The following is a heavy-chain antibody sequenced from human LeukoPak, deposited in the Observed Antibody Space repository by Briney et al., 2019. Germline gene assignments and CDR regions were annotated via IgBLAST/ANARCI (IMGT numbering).Heavy chain of an antibody. CDR1: GFTFTVYA. Sequence: GGSLRLSCAASGFTFTVYAITWVRQAAGKGLEWDSAVRTSGCSTYYAESVKGRFTISRDNSKHTLFLQMNSLRAEDTAVYYCAKDSGPYTSGYYGHWGQGTLVTVSS. J-gene: IGHJ4*02. CDR3: AKDSGPYTSGYYGH. CDR2: VRTSGCST. V-gene: IGHV3-23*01. D-gene: IGHD3-22*01.